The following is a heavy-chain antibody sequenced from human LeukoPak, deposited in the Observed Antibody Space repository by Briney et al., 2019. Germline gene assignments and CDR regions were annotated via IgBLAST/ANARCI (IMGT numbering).Heavy chain of an antibody. Sequence: SETLSLTCSVSGASMRSVPHYWSWIRQHPGEGLEWIGYIYCNGNTYYNPSLTSRVTISLDTSKSQFSLRLTSATTADTAVYYCARARFFDPEYYFDYWGQGTLVTVSS. V-gene: IGHV4-31*03. D-gene: IGHD3-9*01. J-gene: IGHJ4*02. CDR3: ARARFFDPEYYFDY. CDR1: GASMRSVPHY. CDR2: IYCNGNT.